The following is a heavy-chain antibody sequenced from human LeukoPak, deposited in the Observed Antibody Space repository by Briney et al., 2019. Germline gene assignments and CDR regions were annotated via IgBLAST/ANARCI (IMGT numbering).Heavy chain of an antibody. CDR3: AKHPYNWDYFDEF. CDR2: VRSKAYGGTT. CDR1: GFTFGDYA. V-gene: IGHV3-49*03. J-gene: IGHJ4*02. Sequence: QTGGSLRLSCTASGFTFGDYAMSWFRQAPGKGLEWVGFVRSKAYGGTTEYAASVKGRFTISRDDSKSIAYLQMNSLKTEDTAIYYCAKHPYNWDYFDEFWGQGTLVTVSS. D-gene: IGHD1-7*01.